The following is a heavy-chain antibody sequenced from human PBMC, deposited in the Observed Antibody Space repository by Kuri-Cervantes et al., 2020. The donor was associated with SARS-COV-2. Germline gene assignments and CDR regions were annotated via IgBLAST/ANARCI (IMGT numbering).Heavy chain of an antibody. CDR3: AREYSSSWYARPDYYYGMDV. V-gene: IGHV1-2*02. CDR1: GYTFTGYY. D-gene: IGHD6-13*01. CDR2: INPNSGGT. Sequence: ASVKVSCKASGYTFTGYYMHWVRQAPGQGLEWMGWINPNSGGTNYAQKFQGRVTMTRDTSISTAYMELSSLRSEDTAVYYCAREYSSSWYARPDYYYGMDVWGQGTTVTVSS. J-gene: IGHJ6*02.